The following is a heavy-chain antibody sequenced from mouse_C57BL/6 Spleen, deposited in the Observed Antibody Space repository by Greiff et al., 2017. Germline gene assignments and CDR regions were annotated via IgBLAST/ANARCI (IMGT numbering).Heavy chain of an antibody. CDR3: ARYDYDSYYAMDY. CDR1: GYSITSGYY. V-gene: IGHV3-6*01. D-gene: IGHD2-4*01. J-gene: IGHJ4*01. CDR2: ISYDGSN. Sequence: EVQVVESGPGLVKPSQSLSLTCSVTGYSITSGYYWNWIRQFPGNKLEWMGYISYDGSNNYNPSLKNRISITRDPSKNQFFLNLNSVTTEDTATYYCARYDYDSYYAMDYWGQGTSVTVSS.